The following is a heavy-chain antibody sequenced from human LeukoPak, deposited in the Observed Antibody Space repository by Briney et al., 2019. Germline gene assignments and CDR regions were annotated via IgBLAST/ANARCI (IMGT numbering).Heavy chain of an antibody. CDR3: AKQEWEPFTRIGAFDI. Sequence: GGSLRLSCAASGFTFSSYGMSWVRQAPGKGLERVSAISGSGGSTYYADSVKGRFTISRDNSKNTLYLQMNSLRAEDTAVYYCAKQEWEPFTRIGAFDIWGQGTMVTVSS. J-gene: IGHJ3*02. CDR2: ISGSGGST. CDR1: GFTFSSYG. V-gene: IGHV3-23*01. D-gene: IGHD1-26*01.